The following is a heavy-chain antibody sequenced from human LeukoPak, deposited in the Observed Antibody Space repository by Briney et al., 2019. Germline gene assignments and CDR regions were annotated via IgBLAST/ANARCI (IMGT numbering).Heavy chain of an antibody. V-gene: IGHV3-7*04. CDR3: ARKDLYTSGWCAFDC. Sequence: PGGSLRLSCAASGFTFSSFWMTWVRQAPGKGLEWVANIKQDGSEKFYVDSVKGRFTISRDNAKNSLYLQMNSLRAEDTAVYYCARKDLYTSGWCAFDCWGQGTLVTVSS. D-gene: IGHD6-19*01. CDR1: GFTFSSFW. CDR2: IKQDGSEK. J-gene: IGHJ4*02.